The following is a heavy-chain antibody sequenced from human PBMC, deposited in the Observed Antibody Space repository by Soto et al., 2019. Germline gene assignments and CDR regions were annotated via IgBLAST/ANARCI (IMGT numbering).Heavy chain of an antibody. J-gene: IGHJ4*02. CDR3: ARDQVRYCSSTTCSTPFDY. CDR1: GYTFTSYG. Sequence: QVQLVQSGAEVKKPGASVKVSCKASGYTFTSYGLSWVRQAPGQGLEWMGWSSAYNGNTNYAQKLKGRVNITTDTTTTTAYMEVRSLRSDDTAVYYCARDQVRYCSSTTCSTPFDYWGQGTLVTVSS. V-gene: IGHV1-18*04. D-gene: IGHD2-2*02. CDR2: SSAYNGNT.